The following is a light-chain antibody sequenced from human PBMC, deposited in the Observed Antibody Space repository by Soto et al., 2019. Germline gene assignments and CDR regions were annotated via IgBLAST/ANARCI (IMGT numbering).Light chain of an antibody. Sequence: EVVMTQSTATLSVSPGERATLSCRASQSVNANLAWYQQKPGQAPRLLIHGASNRATGIPARLSGSGFGTEFLLTLSSLQSEDFAVYYYQQYNTWLWTSGQGTKVYIK. V-gene: IGKV3-15*01. CDR3: QQYNTWLWT. CDR2: GAS. CDR1: QSVNAN. J-gene: IGKJ1*01.